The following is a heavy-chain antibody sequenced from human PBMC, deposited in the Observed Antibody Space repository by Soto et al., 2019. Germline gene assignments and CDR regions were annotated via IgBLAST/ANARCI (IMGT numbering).Heavy chain of an antibody. CDR2: ISYDGSNK. V-gene: IGHV3-30-3*01. Sequence: QVQLVESGGGVVQPGRSLRLSCAASGFTFSSYAMHWVRQAPGKGLEWVAVISYDGSNKYYADSVKGRFTISRDNSKNRLYLQMNSLRAEDTDVYYCARDPYYYDSCGQYAFDIWGQGTMVTVSS. CDR3: ARDPYYYDSCGQYAFDI. J-gene: IGHJ3*02. D-gene: IGHD3-22*01. CDR1: GFTFSSYA.